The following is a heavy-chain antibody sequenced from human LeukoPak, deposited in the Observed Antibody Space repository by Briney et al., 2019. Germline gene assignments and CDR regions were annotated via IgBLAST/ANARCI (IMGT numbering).Heavy chain of an antibody. CDR2: ISGTSKYI. V-gene: IGHV3-21*04. CDR3: ARALIGIAVAGTDLWFDP. J-gene: IGHJ5*02. Sequence: GGSLRRSCAASGFTFSSHSMDWVRQSPGNGLEWVSSISGTSKYIYYADAVKGRFTISRDNAKNTLYLQMNSLRAEDTAVYYCARALIGIAVAGTDLWFDPWGQGTLVTVSS. CDR1: GFTFSSHS. D-gene: IGHD6-19*01.